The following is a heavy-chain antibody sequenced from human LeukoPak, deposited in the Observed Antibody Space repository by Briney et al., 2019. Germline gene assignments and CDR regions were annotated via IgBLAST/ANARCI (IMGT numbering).Heavy chain of an antibody. CDR2: IYTSGST. CDR1: GGSISSYY. Sequence: SETLSLTCTVSGGSISSYYWSWIRQPAGKGLEWIGRIYTSGSTNYNPSLKSRVTMSVDTSKNQFSLELSSVTAADTAVYYCARDTPYYYDTDGFDYWGQGALVTVSS. J-gene: IGHJ4*02. CDR3: ARDTPYYYDTDGFDY. V-gene: IGHV4-4*07. D-gene: IGHD3-22*01.